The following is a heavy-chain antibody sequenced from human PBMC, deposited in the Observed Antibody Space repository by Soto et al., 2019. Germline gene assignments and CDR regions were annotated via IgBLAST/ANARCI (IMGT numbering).Heavy chain of an antibody. J-gene: IGHJ6*02. CDR3: ARDIGYSYGPATYHYYYGMDV. V-gene: IGHV4-59*01. CDR2: IYYSGST. CDR1: GGSISSYY. D-gene: IGHD5-18*01. Sequence: SETLSLTCTVSGGSISSYYWSWIRQPPGKGLEWIGYIYYSGSTNYNPSLKSRVTISVDTSKNQFSLKLSSVTAADTAVYYCARDIGYSYGPATYHYYYGMDVWGQGTTVTVSS.